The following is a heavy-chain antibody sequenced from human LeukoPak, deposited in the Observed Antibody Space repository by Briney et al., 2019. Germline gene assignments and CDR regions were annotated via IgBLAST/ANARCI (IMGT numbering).Heavy chain of an antibody. CDR1: GYGFTSYY. Sequence: GASVKVSCKAFGYGFTSYYIRWVRQAPGQGLEWMGIINPSVGGTTYARKFQGRVTMTRDTSTSTVYMELSSLRSEDTAVYYCARHGSGRYYPAEGRVDYWGQGTLVTVSS. D-gene: IGHD3-10*01. CDR2: INPSVGGT. J-gene: IGHJ4*02. CDR3: ARHGSGRYYPAEGRVDY. V-gene: IGHV1-46*03.